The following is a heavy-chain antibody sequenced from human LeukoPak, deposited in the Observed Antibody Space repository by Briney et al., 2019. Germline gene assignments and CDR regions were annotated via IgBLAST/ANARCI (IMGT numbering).Heavy chain of an antibody. J-gene: IGHJ6*02. CDR2: ISSGGDST. CDR3: VRATEGGAMDV. V-gene: IGHV3-11*05. CDR1: GFSFSDYY. Sequence: GGSLTLSCEASGFSFSDYYMTWIRQAPGEGLEWVSYISSGGDSTSYAESLEGRYTISRDNAKKSLYLRLNSLRPEGTAIYYCVRATEGGAMDVWGQGTTVTVSS. D-gene: IGHD2-21*02.